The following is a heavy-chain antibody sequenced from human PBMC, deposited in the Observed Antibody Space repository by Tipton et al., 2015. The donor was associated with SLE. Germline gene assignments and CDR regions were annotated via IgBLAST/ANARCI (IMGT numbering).Heavy chain of an antibody. CDR1: GGSISSYY. D-gene: IGHD3-3*01. Sequence: TLSLTCTVSGGSISSYYWSWIRQPPGKGLEWIGYIYYSGSTNYNPSLKSRVTISVDTSKNQFSLKLSSVTAADTAVYYCTRHRPYDFWSGYYPYYYYGMDVWGQGTTVTVSS. V-gene: IGHV4-59*08. CDR2: IYYSGST. CDR3: TRHRPYDFWSGYYPYYYYGMDV. J-gene: IGHJ6*02.